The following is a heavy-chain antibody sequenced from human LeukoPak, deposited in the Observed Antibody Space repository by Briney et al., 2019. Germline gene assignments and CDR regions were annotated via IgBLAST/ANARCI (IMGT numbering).Heavy chain of an antibody. Sequence: SETLSLTCTVSGGSISSYYWSWIRQPAGKGLEWIGRIYTTGSTNYNPSLKSRVTISVDTSKNQFSLKLSSMTAADTAVYYCAAYSSSHNWFDPWGRGTLVTVSS. J-gene: IGHJ5*02. CDR2: IYTTGST. CDR1: GGSISSYY. D-gene: IGHD6-13*01. V-gene: IGHV4-4*07. CDR3: AAYSSSHNWFDP.